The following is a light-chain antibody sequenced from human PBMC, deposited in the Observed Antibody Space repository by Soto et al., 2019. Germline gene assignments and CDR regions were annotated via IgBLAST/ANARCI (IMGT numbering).Light chain of an antibody. CDR1: QNIRRY. CDR3: QQSDSTPYT. V-gene: IGKV1-39*01. J-gene: IGKJ2*01. CDR2: DAS. Sequence: DIQMTQSPASLSASVGDRVTITCRASQNIRRYLNWYQQKPGTAPKVLIYDASSLQSGVPARFSGSGSGTDFSLTISSLHPEDFATYYCQQSDSTPYTCGQGT.